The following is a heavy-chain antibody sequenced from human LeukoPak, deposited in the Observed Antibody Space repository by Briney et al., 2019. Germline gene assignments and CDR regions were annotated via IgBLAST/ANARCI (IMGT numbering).Heavy chain of an antibody. CDR2: IYTSGST. CDR1: GGSISSGSYY. CDR3: ARRSSGWYGQDAFDI. Sequence: PSETLSLTCTVSGGSISSGSYYWSWIRQPAGKGLEWIGRIYTSGSTNYNPSLKSRVTISVDTSKNQFSLKLSSVTAADTAVYYCARRSSGWYGQDAFDIWGQGTMVTVSS. D-gene: IGHD6-19*01. V-gene: IGHV4-61*02. J-gene: IGHJ3*02.